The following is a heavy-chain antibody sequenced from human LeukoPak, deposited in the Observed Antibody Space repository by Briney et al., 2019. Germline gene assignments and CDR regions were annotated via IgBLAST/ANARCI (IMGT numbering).Heavy chain of an antibody. J-gene: IGHJ4*02. Sequence: SVNVSCKASGYSFTSYGISWVRQAPGQGLEWMGWISAYNGNTNYAQKLQGRVTMATDTPTSTAYMELRSLRSDDAAVYYCARDTPYYYDSSGYPSTFDYWGQGTLVTVSS. CDR3: ARDTPYYYDSSGYPSTFDY. CDR1: GYSFTSYG. D-gene: IGHD3-22*01. CDR2: ISAYNGNT. V-gene: IGHV1-18*01.